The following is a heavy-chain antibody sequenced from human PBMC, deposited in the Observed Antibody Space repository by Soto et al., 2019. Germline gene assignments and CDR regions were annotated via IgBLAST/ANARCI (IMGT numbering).Heavy chain of an antibody. Sequence: VQLMQSGAEVKQPGSSVKVSCKASGGTFSSHSINWVRQAPGQGLEWMGGIITLFGTANYAQTFQGRVTITSDQSTSRAYMELNSLRADDTAVYYCAREVGYGDFSAALLDWAQGTLVTVSS. CDR2: IITLFGTA. J-gene: IGHJ4*02. CDR3: AREVGYGDFSAALLD. D-gene: IGHD4-17*01. CDR1: GGTFSSHS. V-gene: IGHV1-69*01.